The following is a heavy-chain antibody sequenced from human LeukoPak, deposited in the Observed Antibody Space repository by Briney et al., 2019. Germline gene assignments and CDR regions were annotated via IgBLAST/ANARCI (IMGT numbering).Heavy chain of an antibody. D-gene: IGHD2-2*01. CDR3: ARDREMRGYCSSTSCYGYYYYYYMDV. Sequence: PGGSLRLSCAASGFTFSDYYMSWIRQAPGKGLEWVSYISSSGSTIYYADAVKGRFTISRDNAKNSLYLQMNSLRAEDTAVYYCARDREMRGYCSSTSCYGYYYYYYMDVWGKGTTVTVSS. CDR2: ISSSGSTI. CDR1: GFTFSDYY. V-gene: IGHV3-11*01. J-gene: IGHJ6*03.